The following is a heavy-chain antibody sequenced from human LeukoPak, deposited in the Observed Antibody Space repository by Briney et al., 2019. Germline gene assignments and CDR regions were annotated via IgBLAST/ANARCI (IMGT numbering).Heavy chain of an antibody. J-gene: IGHJ4*02. CDR3: ARASLLTDFWSGYYL. Sequence: ASVKVSCTASGGTFSSYAISWVRQAPGQGLEWMGGIIPIFGTTNYAQKFQGRVTITADESTSTAYMELSSLRSEDTAVYYCARASLLTDFWSGYYLWGQGTLVTVSS. CDR2: IIPIFGTT. CDR1: GGTFSSYA. V-gene: IGHV1-69*13. D-gene: IGHD3-3*01.